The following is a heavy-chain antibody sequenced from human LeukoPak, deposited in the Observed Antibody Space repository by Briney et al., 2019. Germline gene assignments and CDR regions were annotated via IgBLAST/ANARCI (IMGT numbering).Heavy chain of an antibody. CDR3: ARLASSGWSHCDY. V-gene: IGHV4-59*08. J-gene: IGHJ4*02. D-gene: IGHD6-19*01. Sequence: PSETLSLTCTVSGGSISGYYWSWIRQPPGKGPEWIGYIYYSGSTNYNPSLKSRVTISVDTSKNQCSLKMNSVTAADTAVYYCARLASSGWSHCDYWGQGTLVTVSS. CDR2: IYYSGST. CDR1: GGSISGYY.